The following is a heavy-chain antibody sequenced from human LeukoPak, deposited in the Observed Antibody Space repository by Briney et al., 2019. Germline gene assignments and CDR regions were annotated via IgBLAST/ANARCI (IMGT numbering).Heavy chain of an antibody. CDR3: ARGGTYGDYVLFDY. Sequence: GGSLRLSCAASGFTFSSYGMHWVRQAPGKGLEWVAFIRYDGSNKYYADSVKGRFTISRDNAKNTLYLQMNSLRAEDTAVYYCARGGTYGDYVLFDYWGQGTLVTVSS. CDR2: IRYDGSNK. D-gene: IGHD4-17*01. V-gene: IGHV3-30*02. CDR1: GFTFSSYG. J-gene: IGHJ4*02.